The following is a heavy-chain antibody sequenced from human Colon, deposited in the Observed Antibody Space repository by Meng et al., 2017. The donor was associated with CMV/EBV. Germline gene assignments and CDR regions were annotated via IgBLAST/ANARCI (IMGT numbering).Heavy chain of an antibody. CDR3: ASPPPIGAAFDY. CDR2: IYGGGDT. Sequence: LVGAGGDLGQRGGSLRLSCAVSGFSAGSNFMGGVRQAPGKGLEWVSVIYGGGDTDYVDSVKGRFTISRENSKNMLYLQMNSLRVEDTALYYCASPPPIGAAFDYWGRGTLVTVSS. D-gene: IGHD6-13*01. CDR1: GFSAGSNF. V-gene: IGHV3-66*01. J-gene: IGHJ4*02.